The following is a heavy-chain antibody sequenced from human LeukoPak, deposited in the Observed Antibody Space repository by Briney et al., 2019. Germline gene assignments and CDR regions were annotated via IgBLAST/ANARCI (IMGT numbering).Heavy chain of an antibody. CDR2: VYYSGNT. V-gene: IGHV4-59*08. Sequence: SETPSLTSTESGGSMCRYSWSWIRHQLREGVWWIGFVYYSGNTNYKPSLKSRVTISVDTSKNQFSLTVNSVTAANTAVYNCVRHRTSGWGIDYWGQGTLVTVSS. J-gene: IGHJ4*02. CDR1: GGSMCRYS. D-gene: IGHD6-19*01. CDR3: VRHRTSGWGIDY.